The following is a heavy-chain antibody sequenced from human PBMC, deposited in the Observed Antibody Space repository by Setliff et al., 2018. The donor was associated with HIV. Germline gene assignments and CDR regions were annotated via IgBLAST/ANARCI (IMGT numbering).Heavy chain of an antibody. D-gene: IGHD6-19*01. J-gene: IGHJ4*02. V-gene: IGHV4-61*01. Sequence: SETLSLTCTVSGDSISSGSNYWSWIRQPPGKGLEWIGYIYYSGSSKNTPSLKSRVTISVDTPKNEFSLKLSSMTAADTAVYYCARGIAVAGPYFDYWGQGTLVTVSS. CDR2: IYYSGSS. CDR1: GDSISSGSNY. CDR3: ARGIAVAGPYFDY.